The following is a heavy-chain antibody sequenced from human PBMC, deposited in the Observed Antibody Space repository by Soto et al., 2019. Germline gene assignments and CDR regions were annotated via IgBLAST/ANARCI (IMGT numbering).Heavy chain of an antibody. V-gene: IGHV3-48*02. Sequence: GSLKLSCAGSGFTCSDYSMNWVRQAPGKGLEWVSYIRTTPSFRVYADSVKGRFTISRDNAKNSMYLQMNSLTDEETAVYYCARDYIYALDNWGQGTPVSVSS. CDR1: GFTCSDYS. CDR2: IRTTPSFR. J-gene: IGHJ4*02. CDR3: ARDYIYALDN. D-gene: IGHD5-18*01.